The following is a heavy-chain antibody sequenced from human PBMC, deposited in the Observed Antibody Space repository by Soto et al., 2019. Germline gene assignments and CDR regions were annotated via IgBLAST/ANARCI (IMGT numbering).Heavy chain of an antibody. D-gene: IGHD2-21*02. CDR2: ILSSSGVI. Sequence: EVQLVESGGGLVQPGGSLRLSCAASGFTFGSYSMNWVRQAPGKGLEWVSFILSSSGVIYYADSVKGRFTISRDNAKNSLYLQMNGLRAEDTAVYFCARDLRALLVATAMPYYVDVWGKGTTVTVSS. J-gene: IGHJ6*03. V-gene: IGHV3-48*01. CDR3: ARDLRALLVATAMPYYVDV. CDR1: GFTFGSYS.